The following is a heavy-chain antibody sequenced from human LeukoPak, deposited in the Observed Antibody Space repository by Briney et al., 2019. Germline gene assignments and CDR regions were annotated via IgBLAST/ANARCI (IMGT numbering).Heavy chain of an antibody. D-gene: IGHD3-10*01. J-gene: IGHJ4*02. V-gene: IGHV3-23*01. Sequence: GGSLRLSCAASGFTFSSYGMSWVRQAPGKGLEWVSAISGSGGSTYYADSVKGRFTISRDNSKNTLYLQMNSLRAEDTAVYYCAKIVTVREFYFDYWGQGTLVTVSS. CDR1: GFTFSSYG. CDR2: ISGSGGST. CDR3: AKIVTVREFYFDY.